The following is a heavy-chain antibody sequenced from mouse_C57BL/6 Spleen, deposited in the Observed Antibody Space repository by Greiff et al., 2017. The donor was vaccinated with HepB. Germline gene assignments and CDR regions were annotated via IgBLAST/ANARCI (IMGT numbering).Heavy chain of an antibody. J-gene: IGHJ2*01. D-gene: IGHD2-4*01. V-gene: IGHV1-80*01. CDR3: ARGDYDASDY. Sequence: VQGVESGAELVKPGASVKISCKASGYAFSSYWMNWVKQRPGKGLEWIGQIYPGDGDTNYNGKFKCKATLTADKSSSTAYMQLSSLTSEDSAVYFCARGDYDASDYWGQGTTLTVSS. CDR1: GYAFSSYW. CDR2: IYPGDGDT.